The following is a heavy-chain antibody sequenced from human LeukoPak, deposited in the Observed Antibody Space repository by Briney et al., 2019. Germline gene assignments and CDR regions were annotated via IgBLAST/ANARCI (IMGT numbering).Heavy chain of an antibody. J-gene: IGHJ4*02. CDR3: ARVGPQTSIDY. CDR1: GGSISSYY. Sequence: PSETLSLTCTVSGGSISSYYWSWIRQPPGKGLEWTGYIYYSGSTNYNPSLKSRVTISVDTSKNQFSLKLSSVTAADTAVYYCARVGPQTSIDYWGRGTLVTVSS. V-gene: IGHV4-59*01. CDR2: IYYSGST.